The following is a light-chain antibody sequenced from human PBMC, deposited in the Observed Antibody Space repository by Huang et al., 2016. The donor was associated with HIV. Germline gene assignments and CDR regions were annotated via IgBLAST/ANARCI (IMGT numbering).Light chain of an antibody. V-gene: IGKV3-15*01. CDR2: GAS. J-gene: IGKJ3*01. CDR3: QQYNTSPTT. CDR1: QSVATQ. Sequence: EIIMTQFPATLSLSPGERATISCRASQSVATQSAWYQQKPGQAPRLLSCGASNRATGVPDRVSGSGSGTEFTLTISNLQSEDFAVYYCQQYNTSPTTFGPGTRVDVK.